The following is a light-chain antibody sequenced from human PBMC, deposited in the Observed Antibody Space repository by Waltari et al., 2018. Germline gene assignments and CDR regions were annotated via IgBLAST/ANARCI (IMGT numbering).Light chain of an antibody. V-gene: IGKV2-30*02. CDR2: KVF. CDR3: MQATQWPLT. CDR1: QSLVHRDGKTY. J-gene: IGKJ1*01. Sequence: VVMTTSPLSLPVTLGQPAHISRPSSQSLVHRDGKTYLNWFHQRPGQSPKRLIYKVFNRDSGVPDRFSGSGSGTDFTLKISRVEAEDVGTYYCMQATQWPLTFGQGTKVEIK.